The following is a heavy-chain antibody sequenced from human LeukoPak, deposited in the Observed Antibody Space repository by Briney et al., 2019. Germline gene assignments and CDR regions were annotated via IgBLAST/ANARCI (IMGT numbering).Heavy chain of an antibody. D-gene: IGHD3-3*01. CDR1: GFTFSSYS. CDR2: ISSSSSTI. V-gene: IGHV3-48*01. Sequence: GGSLRLSCAASGFTFSSYSMNWVRQAPGKGLEWVSYISSSSSTIYYADSVKGRFTISRDNAKNSLYLQMNSLRAEDTAVYYCARTTYYDFPIAFDIWGQGTMVTVSS. CDR3: ARTTYYDFPIAFDI. J-gene: IGHJ3*02.